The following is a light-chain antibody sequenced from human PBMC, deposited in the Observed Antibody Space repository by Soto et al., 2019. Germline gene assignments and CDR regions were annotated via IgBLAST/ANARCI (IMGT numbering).Light chain of an antibody. Sequence: DIQMTQSPSSLSASVGDRVTITCQASQDITNYLNWYQHKPGKAPELLIYDASNLERGVPSRFSGGGSGTDFSFPISSLQAEGIATYYCQKSYCVPFTFGGGTKVEIK. J-gene: IGKJ4*01. CDR2: DAS. V-gene: IGKV1-33*01. CDR3: QKSYCVPFT. CDR1: QDITNY.